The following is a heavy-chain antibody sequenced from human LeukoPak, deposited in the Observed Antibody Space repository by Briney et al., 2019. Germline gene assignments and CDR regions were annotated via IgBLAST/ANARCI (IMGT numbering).Heavy chain of an antibody. V-gene: IGHV1-18*01. CDR2: ISVYNGNT. CDR3: ALLVVAASEYFQH. Sequence: ASVKVSCKASGYTFTSYGISWVRQAPGQGLEWMGWISVYNGNTNYAQKLQGRVTMTTDTSTSTAYMELRSLRSDDTAVYYCALLVVAASEYFQHWGQGTLVTVSS. CDR1: GYTFTSYG. J-gene: IGHJ1*01. D-gene: IGHD2-15*01.